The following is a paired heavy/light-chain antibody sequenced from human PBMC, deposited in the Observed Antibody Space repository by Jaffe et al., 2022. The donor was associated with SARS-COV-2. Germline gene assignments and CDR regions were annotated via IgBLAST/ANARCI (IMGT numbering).Heavy chain of an antibody. CDR2: IWYDGTNK. Sequence: QVQLVESGGGVVQPGRSLRLSCAASEFTFSNYGMHWVRQAPGKGLEWVAFIWYDGTNKYYADSVKGRFTISRDNSKNTLYLQMNSLRAEDTAVYHCATQCGGNCAHDYWGQGTLVTVSS. CDR3: ATQCGGNCAHDY. CDR1: EFTFSNYG. V-gene: IGHV3-33*01. J-gene: IGHJ4*02. D-gene: IGHD2-21*02.
Light chain of an antibody. CDR2: DTG. J-gene: IGLJ3*02. Sequence: QAVVTQEPSLTVSPGGTVTLTCGSSTGAVTSGHKSYWFQQKPGQAPRTLIYDTGNKHSWTPARFSASLLGGKAALTLSGAQPEDEAEYYCLLSYSGVWMFGGGTKLTVL. CDR1: TGAVTSGHK. V-gene: IGLV7-46*01. CDR3: LLSYSGVWM.